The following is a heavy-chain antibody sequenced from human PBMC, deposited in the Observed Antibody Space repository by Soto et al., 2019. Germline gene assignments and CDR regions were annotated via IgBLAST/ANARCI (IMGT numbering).Heavy chain of an antibody. CDR1: GGSISSGDYY. CDR2: IYYSGST. CDR3: ARGDYGDYVPAWFDP. D-gene: IGHD4-17*01. J-gene: IGHJ5*02. Sequence: QVQLQESGPGLVKPSQTLSLTCTVSGGSISSGDYYWSWIRQPPGKGLEWIGYIYYSGSTYYNPSLKSRVTISVDTSKNQFSLKLSAVTAADTAVYYCARGDYGDYVPAWFDPWGQGTLVTVSS. V-gene: IGHV4-30-4*01.